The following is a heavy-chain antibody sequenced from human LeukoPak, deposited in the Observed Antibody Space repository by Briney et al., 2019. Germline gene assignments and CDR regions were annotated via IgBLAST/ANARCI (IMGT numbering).Heavy chain of an antibody. CDR3: AKAGGGSYLDNWFDP. CDR2: ISGSGGST. D-gene: IGHD1-26*01. J-gene: IGHJ5*02. V-gene: IGHV3-23*01. Sequence: GGSLRLSCAASGFTFSSYAMSWVRQAPGKALEWVSAISGSGGSTYYADSVKGRFTISRDNSKNTLYLQMNSLRAEDTAVYYCAKAGGGSYLDNWFDPWGQGTLVTVSS. CDR1: GFTFSSYA.